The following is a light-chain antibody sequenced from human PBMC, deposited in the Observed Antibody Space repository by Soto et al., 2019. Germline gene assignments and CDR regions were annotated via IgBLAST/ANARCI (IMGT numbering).Light chain of an antibody. CDR2: DVS. V-gene: IGLV2-23*02. CDR3: CSYAGSSTYV. Sequence: QSVLAQPASVSGSPGQSITISCTGTSNDVGIYNSVSWFQHHPGKGPKLVIYDVSNRPSGVSNRFSGSKSGNTASLTISGLQAEDEADYHCCSYAGSSTYVFGTGTKVTVL. J-gene: IGLJ1*01. CDR1: SNDVGIYNS.